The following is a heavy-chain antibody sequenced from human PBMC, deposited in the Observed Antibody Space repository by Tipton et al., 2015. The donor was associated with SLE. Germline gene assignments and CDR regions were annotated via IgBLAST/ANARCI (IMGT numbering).Heavy chain of an antibody. J-gene: IGHJ4*02. CDR2: INSGGTYA. D-gene: IGHD3-3*01. V-gene: IGHV3-74*01. Sequence: SLRLSCAASGFTFSSYWMHWVRQAPGKGLVWVSRINSGGTYATYADSVKGRFTISRDNAKNSLYLEMNSLRADDTAVYYRAREGVAGSFDFWGQGTLVTVSS. CDR1: GFTFSSYW. CDR3: AREGVAGSFDF.